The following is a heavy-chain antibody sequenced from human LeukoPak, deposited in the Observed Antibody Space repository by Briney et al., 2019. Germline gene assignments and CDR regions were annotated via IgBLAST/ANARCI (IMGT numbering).Heavy chain of an antibody. CDR3: ARAPYDSSGYSDY. J-gene: IGHJ4*02. Sequence: GGSLRLYCAASGFTFSSYSMNWVRQAPGKGLEYVSAISSNGGSTYYANSVKGRFTISRDNSKNTLYLQMGSLRAEDMAVYYCARAPYDSSGYSDYWGQGTLVTVSS. CDR2: ISSNGGST. D-gene: IGHD3-22*01. V-gene: IGHV3-64*01. CDR1: GFTFSSYS.